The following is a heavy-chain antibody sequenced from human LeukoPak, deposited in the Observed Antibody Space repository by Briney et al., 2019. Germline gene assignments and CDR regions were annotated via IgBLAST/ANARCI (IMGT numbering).Heavy chain of an antibody. D-gene: IGHD3-22*01. Sequence: GGSLRLSCAASGFTFDDYGMSWVRQAPGKGLEWVANIKEDGSEKYYMDSVKGRFTISRDNAKNSLYLQMNSLRAEDTAVYYCAREYYYDSSGYGSFGYWGQGTLVTVSS. V-gene: IGHV3-7*01. J-gene: IGHJ4*02. CDR1: GFTFDDYG. CDR3: AREYYYDSSGYGSFGY. CDR2: IKEDGSEK.